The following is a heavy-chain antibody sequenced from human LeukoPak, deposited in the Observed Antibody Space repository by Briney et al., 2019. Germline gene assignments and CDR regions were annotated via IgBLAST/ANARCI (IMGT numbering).Heavy chain of an antibody. CDR3: ARGHVEMATIEETLFDY. V-gene: IGHV1-46*01. Sequence: ASVKVSCKASGYTFTSYYMHWVRQAPGQGLEWMGIINPSGGSTSYAQKFRGRVTMTRDTSTSTVYMELSSLRSEDTAVYYCARGHVEMATIEETLFDYWGQGTLVTVSS. J-gene: IGHJ4*02. CDR2: INPSGGST. D-gene: IGHD5-24*01. CDR1: GYTFTSYY.